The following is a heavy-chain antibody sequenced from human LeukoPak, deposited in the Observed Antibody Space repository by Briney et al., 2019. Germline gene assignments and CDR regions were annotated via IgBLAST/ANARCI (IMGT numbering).Heavy chain of an antibody. V-gene: IGHV1-46*01. D-gene: IGHD3-22*01. CDR3: ARSYYDSSGSYNWFDP. J-gene: IGHJ5*02. CDR1: GYTFTSYY. Sequence: ASVTVSCKASGYTFTSYYMHWLRQAPGQGLEWMGIINPSGGSTSYAQKFQGRVTMTRDMSTSPVYMELSSLRSEDTAVYYCARSYYDSSGSYNWFDPWGQGTLVTGSS. CDR2: INPSGGST.